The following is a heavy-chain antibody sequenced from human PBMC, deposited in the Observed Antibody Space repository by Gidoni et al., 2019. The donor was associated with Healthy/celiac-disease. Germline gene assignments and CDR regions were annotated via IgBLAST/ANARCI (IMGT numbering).Heavy chain of an antibody. CDR2: ISLNSGSI. CDR3: AKDGSLGRGWNDY. Sequence: EVQLVESGGGLVQPGRSLRLSWSAYGFTFDDYAMHWVRQAPGKGLAWVSGISLNSGSIGYADSVKGRVTLSRDNAKNSLYLQMNSLRAEDTALYYCAKDGSLGRGWNDYWGQGTLVTVSS. V-gene: IGHV3-9*01. J-gene: IGHJ4*02. D-gene: IGHD1-1*01. CDR1: GFTFDDYA.